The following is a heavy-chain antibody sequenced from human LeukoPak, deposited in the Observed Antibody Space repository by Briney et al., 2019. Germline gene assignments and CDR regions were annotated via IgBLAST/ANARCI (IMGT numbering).Heavy chain of an antibody. CDR2: ISSSSSYI. Sequence: GALRLSLGASWFTFSKYNMDWGRQAPGKGVGWGSSISSSSSYIYYADSVKGRFTISRDNAKNSLYLQMNSLRAEDTAVYYCARFSGYGSGSNHEDDYWGQGTLVTVSS. D-gene: IGHD3-10*01. J-gene: IGHJ4*02. CDR3: ARFSGYGSGSNHEDDY. V-gene: IGHV3-21*01. CDR1: WFTFSKYN.